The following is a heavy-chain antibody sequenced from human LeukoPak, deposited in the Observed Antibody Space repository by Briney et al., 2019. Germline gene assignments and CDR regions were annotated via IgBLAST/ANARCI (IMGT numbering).Heavy chain of an antibody. CDR1: GFTFDDHG. V-gene: IGHV3-20*01. Sequence: PGTSLRLSCAASGFTFDDHGMNWVRQAPGKGLEWVSAINWNGGSTFYADSVKGRFTISRDNAKNALYLQMNSLTAEDTALYHCARDRNYYDSSGYHRVDYWGQGTLVTVSS. CDR3: ARDRNYYDSSGYHRVDY. D-gene: IGHD3-22*01. CDR2: INWNGGST. J-gene: IGHJ4*02.